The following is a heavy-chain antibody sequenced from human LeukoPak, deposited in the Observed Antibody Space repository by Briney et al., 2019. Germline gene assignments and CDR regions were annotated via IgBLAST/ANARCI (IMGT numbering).Heavy chain of an antibody. CDR1: GYSFTNYD. J-gene: IGHJ4*02. Sequence: GASVKVSCKASGYSFTNYDITWVRQAPGQGLEWMGWIRPYNGNTNNAQNLQGRVTMTTDTSTSTAYMELRSLRSDDTAVYYCARYYCSSITCQGIDYWGQGILVTVSS. CDR2: IRPYNGNT. CDR3: ARYYCSSITCQGIDY. V-gene: IGHV1-18*01. D-gene: IGHD2-2*01.